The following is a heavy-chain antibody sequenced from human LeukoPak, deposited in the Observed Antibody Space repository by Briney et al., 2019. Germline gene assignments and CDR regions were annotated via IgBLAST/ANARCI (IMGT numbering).Heavy chain of an antibody. CDR3: AREWELRSDALDI. D-gene: IGHD1-26*01. Sequence: ASVKVSCKASGYTFTGYYMHWVRQAPGQGLEWMGWINPNSGGTNYAQKFQGRVTMTRDTSISTAYMELSRLRSDDTAVYYCAREWELRSDALDIWGQGTMVTVSS. V-gene: IGHV1-2*02. CDR1: GYTFTGYY. J-gene: IGHJ3*02. CDR2: INPNSGGT.